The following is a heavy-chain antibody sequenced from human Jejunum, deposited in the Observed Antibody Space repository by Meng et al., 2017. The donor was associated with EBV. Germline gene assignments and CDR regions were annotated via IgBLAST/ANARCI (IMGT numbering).Heavy chain of an antibody. CDR1: GGSISDNDW. V-gene: IGHV4-4*02. J-gene: IGHJ4*02. CDR2: IYHGGGT. D-gene: IGHD3-22*01. Sequence: VPLKESVPSLDKPSGTLSLTCVVSGGSISDNDWWSWVRQPPGKGLEWLGEIYHGGGTNYNPSLESRVTISVDKSKNQFSLKLNSVTVADTAVYYCAGNGYYALEYWGPGILVTVSS. CDR3: AGNGYYALEY.